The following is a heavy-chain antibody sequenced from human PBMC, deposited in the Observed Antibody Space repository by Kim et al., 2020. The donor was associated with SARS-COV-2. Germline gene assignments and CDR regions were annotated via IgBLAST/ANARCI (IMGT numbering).Heavy chain of an antibody. CDR2: IILISGST. D-gene: IGHD1-26*01. CDR3: TRTYSGTTHYFYGMDV. V-gene: IGHV1-69*13. CDR1: EATYKNYD. J-gene: IGHJ6*02. Sequence: SVKVSCKASEATYKNYDINWVRQAPGQGLEWMGRIILISGSTTYPQKFQGTVTITADDPTKTAYLELSSLTSDDTAIYYCTRTYSGTTHYFYGMDVWGQGTTVTVS.